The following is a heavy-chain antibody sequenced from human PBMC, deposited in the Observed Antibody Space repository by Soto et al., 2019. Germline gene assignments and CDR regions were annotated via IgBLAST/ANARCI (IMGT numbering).Heavy chain of an antibody. V-gene: IGHV3-23*01. CDR3: AKPEMTAARLPRTWFDY. J-gene: IGHJ4*02. Sequence: GGSLRLSCAASGFTFSSYAMSWVRQAPGKGLEWVSAISGSGGSTYYADSVKGRFTISRDNSKNTLYLQMNSLRAEDTAVYYCAKPEMTAARLPRTWFDYWGQGTLVTVSS. CDR1: GFTFSSYA. D-gene: IGHD6-6*01. CDR2: ISGSGGST.